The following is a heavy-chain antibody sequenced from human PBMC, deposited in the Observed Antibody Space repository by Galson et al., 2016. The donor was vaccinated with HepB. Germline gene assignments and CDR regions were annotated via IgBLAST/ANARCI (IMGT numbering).Heavy chain of an antibody. J-gene: IGHJ5*02. CDR1: GGSISSYY. D-gene: IGHD6-13*01. Sequence: ETLSLTCTVSGGSISSYYWSWIRQPPGKGLEWIGYIYYSGSTNYNPSLKSRVTISVDTSKNQISLKLSSVTAAGTAVYYCAREGSSSWWNWFDPWGQGTLVTVSS. CDR3: AREGSSSWWNWFDP. CDR2: IYYSGST. V-gene: IGHV4-59*01.